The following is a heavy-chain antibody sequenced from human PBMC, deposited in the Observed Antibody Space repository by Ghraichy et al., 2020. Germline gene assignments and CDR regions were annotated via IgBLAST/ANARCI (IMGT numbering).Heavy chain of an antibody. Sequence: GGSLRLSCLGSGFTFSSSTMNWVRQAPGKGPEYVSAISDNRRRTYYADSVKGRFSISRDDSKNTLYLQMSSLRIEDTAVYYCVKAAGSEPSVGDWGQGTLVTVSS. CDR1: GFTFSSST. V-gene: IGHV3-64D*06. J-gene: IGHJ4*02. D-gene: IGHD1-14*01. CDR2: ISDNRRRT. CDR3: VKAAGSEPSVGD.